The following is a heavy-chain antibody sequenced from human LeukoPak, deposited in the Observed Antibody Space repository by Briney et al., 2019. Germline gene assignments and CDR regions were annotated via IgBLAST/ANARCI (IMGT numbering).Heavy chain of an antibody. J-gene: IGHJ4*02. CDR1: GFTFSDEY. Sequence: GGSLRLSCAASGFTFSDEYMNWIRQAPGKGLEWVSYISGSGNIIYYADSVKGRFTISRDNARNSLYLQMNSLRAEDTAVYYCARDPFMTTGWGIDYWGQGTLVTVSS. D-gene: IGHD4-17*01. V-gene: IGHV3-11*01. CDR3: ARDPFMTTGWGIDY. CDR2: ISGSGNII.